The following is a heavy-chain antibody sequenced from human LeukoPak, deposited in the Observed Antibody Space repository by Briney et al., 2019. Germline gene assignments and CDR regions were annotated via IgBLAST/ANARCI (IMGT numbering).Heavy chain of an antibody. Sequence: GASVKVSCKASGYTFTSYGISWVRQAPGQGLEWMGWISAYNGNTNYTQKLQGRVTMTTDTSTSTAYMELRSLSPDDTAVYFCARDALVVVPTSIGGSFDLWGQGTMVTVSS. CDR3: ARDALVVVPTSIGGSFDL. J-gene: IGHJ3*01. CDR1: GYTFTSYG. CDR2: ISAYNGNT. V-gene: IGHV1-18*01. D-gene: IGHD2-2*01.